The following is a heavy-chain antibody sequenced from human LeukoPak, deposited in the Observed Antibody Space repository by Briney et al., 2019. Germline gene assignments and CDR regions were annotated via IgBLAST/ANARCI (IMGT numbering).Heavy chain of an antibody. Sequence: PGGSLRLSCEASGFSFGSYWTSWVRQAPGKGLEWVAHIKQDGTEEYYVDSVKGRFTISRDNAKNSLYLQMNSLRPEDTAVYYCARGRTTFEYWGQGTLVTVSS. CDR3: ARGRTTFEY. V-gene: IGHV3-7*05. D-gene: IGHD1-7*01. CDR2: IKQDGTEE. J-gene: IGHJ4*02. CDR1: GFSFGSYW.